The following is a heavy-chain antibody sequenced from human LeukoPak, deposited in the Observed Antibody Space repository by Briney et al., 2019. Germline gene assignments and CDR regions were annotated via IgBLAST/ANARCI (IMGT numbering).Heavy chain of an antibody. CDR3: ARAYSTLFDY. CDR2: INHSGST. D-gene: IGHD2/OR15-2a*01. V-gene: IGHV4-34*01. J-gene: IGHJ4*02. Sequence: RTSETLSLTCAVYGGSFSGYYWSWIRQPPGKGLEWIGEINHSGSTNYNPSLKSRVTISVDTSKNQFSLKLSSVTAADTAVYYCARAYSTLFDYWGQGTLVTVSS. CDR1: GGSFSGYY.